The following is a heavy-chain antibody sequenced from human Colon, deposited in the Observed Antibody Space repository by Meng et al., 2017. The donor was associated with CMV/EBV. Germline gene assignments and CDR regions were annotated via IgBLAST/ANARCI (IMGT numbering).Heavy chain of an antibody. V-gene: IGHV3-73*01. CDR1: GYTFSDST. Sequence: GGSLRLSCAASGYTFSDSTIHWVRQASGKGLEWLGRISRKTNNYATVYAASVKGRFTISRDDSKNTAVLQLNSLKTEDTALYYCRAYSRSLRVDVFDIWGQGTVVTVSS. D-gene: IGHD6-6*01. CDR3: RAYSRSLRVDVFDI. CDR2: ISRKTNNYAT. J-gene: IGHJ3*02.